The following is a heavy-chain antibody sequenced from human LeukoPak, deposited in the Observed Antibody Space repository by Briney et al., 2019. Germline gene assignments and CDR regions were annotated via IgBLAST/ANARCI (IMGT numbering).Heavy chain of an antibody. CDR2: ISWNSGSI. CDR1: GFTFDDYA. Sequence: GGSLRLSCAASGFTFDDYAMHWVRQAPGKGLEWVSGISWNSGSIGYADSVKGRFTISRDNAKNSLYLQMNSLRAEDTAVYYCARTSEMATIHYYFDYWGQGTLVTVSS. D-gene: IGHD5-24*01. CDR3: ARTSEMATIHYYFDY. V-gene: IGHV3-9*01. J-gene: IGHJ4*02.